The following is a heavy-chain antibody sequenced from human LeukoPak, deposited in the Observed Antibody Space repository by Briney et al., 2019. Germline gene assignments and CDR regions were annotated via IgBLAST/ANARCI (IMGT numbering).Heavy chain of an antibody. CDR1: GFTFSNYW. CDR2: IRQRGSDK. Sequence: GGSLRLSCAASGFTFSNYWMSWVRQAPGKGLEWVANIRQRGSDKYYVDSVKGRFTISRDNAENSLYLQVNSLRAEDTAVYYCARGRYGGNSYYFDYWGQGTLVTVST. CDR3: ARGRYGGNSYYFDY. D-gene: IGHD4-23*01. V-gene: IGHV3-7*01. J-gene: IGHJ4*02.